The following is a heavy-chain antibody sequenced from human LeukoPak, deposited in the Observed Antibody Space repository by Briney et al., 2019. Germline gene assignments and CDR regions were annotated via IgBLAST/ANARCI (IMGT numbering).Heavy chain of an antibody. CDR2: IDSSSSHI. J-gene: IGHJ4*02. CDR3: ARDFRTQLDGYSPPYHFDY. V-gene: IGHV3-21*01. D-gene: IGHD5-24*01. Sequence: PGGSLRLSCAASGFTFSSHSMSWVRQAPGKGLEWVSSIDSSSSHIYYADSMEGRFTTSRDNAKNSLFLQMNSLRAEDTAVYYCARDFRTQLDGYSPPYHFDYCGQGALVTVSS. CDR1: GFTFSSHS.